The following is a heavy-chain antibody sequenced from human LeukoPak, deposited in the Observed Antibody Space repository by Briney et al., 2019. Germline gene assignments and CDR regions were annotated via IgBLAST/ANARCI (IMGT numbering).Heavy chain of an antibody. D-gene: IGHD3-10*01. CDR2: LRTYNGDT. CDR3: ARGSYYDD. CDR1: GYTFTSYG. V-gene: IGHV1-18*01. Sequence: ASVKVSCKASGYTFTSYGISWVRQTPAQGLEWMGWLRTYNGDTNYAQKLQERVTMTTDTSTSTAYMELRSLTSDDTAVYYCARGSYYDDWGQGTLVTVSS. J-gene: IGHJ4*02.